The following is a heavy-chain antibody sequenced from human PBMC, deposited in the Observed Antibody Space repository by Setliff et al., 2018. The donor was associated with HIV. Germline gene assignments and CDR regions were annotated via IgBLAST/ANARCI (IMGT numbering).Heavy chain of an antibody. CDR2: ISSSSSYI. Sequence: GGSLRLSCAASGFTFSSYSMNWVRQAPGKGLEWVSSISSSSSYIYYADSVKGRFTISRDNAKKSVYLQMNSLRAEDTAVYYCARGYYDSSGSFDAFDIWGQGTMVTVSS. D-gene: IGHD3-22*01. CDR1: GFTFSSYS. J-gene: IGHJ3*02. V-gene: IGHV3-21*01. CDR3: ARGYYDSSGSFDAFDI.